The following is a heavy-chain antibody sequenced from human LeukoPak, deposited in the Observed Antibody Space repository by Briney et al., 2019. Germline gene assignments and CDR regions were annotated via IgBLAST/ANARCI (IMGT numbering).Heavy chain of an antibody. J-gene: IGHJ4*02. D-gene: IGHD2-21*01. CDR1: GYTFRGYY. CDR3: ARDSRYCGGECYSNQLPQNYFDS. CDR2: INPGTGGT. V-gene: IGHV1-2*02. Sequence: GASVKVSCKASGYTFRGYYIHWVRQAPGQRLEWMGWINPGTGGTNYAQKFQGRVTMTRDTSISTAYMELSRLRSDDTAIYYCARDSRYCGGECYSNQLPQNYFDSWGQGALVTVSS.